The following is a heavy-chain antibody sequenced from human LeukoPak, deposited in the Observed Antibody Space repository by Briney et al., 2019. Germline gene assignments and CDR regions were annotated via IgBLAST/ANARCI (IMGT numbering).Heavy chain of an antibody. CDR2: MSGSGATT. J-gene: IGHJ3*02. CDR1: GFTFNNYA. V-gene: IGHV3-23*01. CDR3: AKKFRGANFAFDI. Sequence: PGGSLRLSCAASGFTFNNYAMSWVRQAPGKGLEWVSVMSGSGATTNYADSVKGRFTISRDNSKNTLYLQMNSLRAEDTAVYYCAKKFRGANFAFDIWGRGTMVTVSS. D-gene: IGHD1-26*01.